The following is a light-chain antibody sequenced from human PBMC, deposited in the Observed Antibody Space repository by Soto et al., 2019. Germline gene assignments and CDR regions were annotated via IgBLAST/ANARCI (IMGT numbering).Light chain of an antibody. V-gene: IGKV1-39*01. Sequence: DIPMTQSPSSLSASVGDRVTITCRASQYIGTYLNWYQLKPGKAPKLLMSSASRLQSGVPSTFSGRGSGTDFTLTISRLQPGDFATYYCQQSFTIPWTFGQGTRVEIK. CDR3: QQSFTIPWT. CDR2: SAS. CDR1: QYIGTY. J-gene: IGKJ1*01.